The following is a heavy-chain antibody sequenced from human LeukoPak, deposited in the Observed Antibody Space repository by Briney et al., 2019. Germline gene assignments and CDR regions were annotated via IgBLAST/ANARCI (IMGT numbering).Heavy chain of an antibody. J-gene: IGHJ5*02. D-gene: IGHD6-13*01. V-gene: IGHV4-61*02. CDR1: GGSISSGSYY. Sequence: PSETLSLTCTVSGGSISSGSYYWSWIRQPAGKGLEWIGRIYTSGSTNYNPSLKSRVTISVDTSKNQFSLKLSSVTAADTAVYYCARGLYCSSWYGLVCWFDPWGQGTLVTVSS. CDR3: ARGLYCSSWYGLVCWFDP. CDR2: IYTSGST.